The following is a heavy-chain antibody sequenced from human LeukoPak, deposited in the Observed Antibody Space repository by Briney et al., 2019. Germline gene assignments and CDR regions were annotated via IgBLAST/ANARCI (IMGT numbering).Heavy chain of an antibody. Sequence: PGGSLRLSCAASGFNFTTYGMHWVRQAPGKGLEWVAFLRNDGTYKYYADSVKGRFTISRDNSKNTLYLHMNILRAEDTAVYYCAKGGNYAVYWGQGTLVTVSS. V-gene: IGHV3-30*02. J-gene: IGHJ4*02. CDR2: LRNDGTYK. CDR3: AKGGNYAVY. CDR1: GFNFTTYG.